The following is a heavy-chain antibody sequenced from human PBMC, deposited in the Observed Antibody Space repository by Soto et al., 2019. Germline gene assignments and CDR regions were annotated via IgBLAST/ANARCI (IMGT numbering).Heavy chain of an antibody. CDR3: VKDRYYDFWSGYYFTTYFDY. Sequence: GSLRLSCSASGFTFSSYAMHWVRQAPGKGLEYVSAISSNGGSTYYADSVKGRFTISRDNSKNTLYLQMSSLRAEDTAVYYCVKDRYYDFWSGYYFTTYFDYWGQGTLVTVSS. J-gene: IGHJ4*02. V-gene: IGHV3-64D*06. CDR1: GFTFSSYA. D-gene: IGHD3-3*01. CDR2: ISSNGGST.